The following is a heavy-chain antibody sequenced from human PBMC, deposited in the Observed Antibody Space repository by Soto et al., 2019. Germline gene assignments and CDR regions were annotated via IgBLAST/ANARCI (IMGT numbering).Heavy chain of an antibody. Sequence: HPGGSLRLSCAASGFIFSTYAMSWVRQAPGKGLEWVSSISTGGGSTFFADSVKGRFTISRDNSKNTLYLQMNSLRAEDTAIYYCAKVLPPYSVAGRPCFDYWGLGTLVTVSS. CDR3: AKVLPPYSVAGRPCFDY. CDR1: GFIFSTYA. CDR2: ISTGGGST. V-gene: IGHV3-23*01. J-gene: IGHJ4*02. D-gene: IGHD6-6*01.